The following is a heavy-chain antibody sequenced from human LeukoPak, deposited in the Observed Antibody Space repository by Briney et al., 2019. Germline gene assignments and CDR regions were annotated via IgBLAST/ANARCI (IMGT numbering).Heavy chain of an antibody. D-gene: IGHD3-3*01. CDR3: ARYNYDFWSGYSKWFDP. Sequence: SQTLSLTCAVSGGSISSGGYSWSWIRQPPGKGLEWIGYIYYSGSTNYNPSLKSRVTISVDTSKSQFSLKLSSVTAADTAVYYCARYNYDFWSGYSKWFDPWGQGTLVTVSS. J-gene: IGHJ5*02. V-gene: IGHV4-30-4*07. CDR2: IYYSGST. CDR1: GGSISSGGYS.